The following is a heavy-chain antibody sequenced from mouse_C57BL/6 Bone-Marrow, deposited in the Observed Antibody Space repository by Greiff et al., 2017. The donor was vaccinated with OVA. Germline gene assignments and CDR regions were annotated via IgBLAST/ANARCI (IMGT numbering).Heavy chain of an antibody. CDR3: TRGYGNDYAMDY. CDR2: IRNKANNHAT. D-gene: IGHD1-1*01. V-gene: IGHV6-6*01. Sequence: EVMLVESGGGLVQPGGSMKLSCAASGFTFSDAWMDWVRQSPEKGLEWVAEIRNKANNHATHYAESVKGRFTISRDDSKSSVYLQMNSLRAEDTGIYYCTRGYGNDYAMDYWGQGTSVTVSS. CDR1: GFTFSDAW. J-gene: IGHJ4*01.